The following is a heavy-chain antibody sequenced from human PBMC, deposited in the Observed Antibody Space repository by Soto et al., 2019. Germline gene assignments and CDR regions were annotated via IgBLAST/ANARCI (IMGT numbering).Heavy chain of an antibody. V-gene: IGHV3-53*01. D-gene: IGHD6-19*01. CDR3: ARGAYRSALFDP. CDR2: IYSGGSA. Sequence: ELQLVESGGGLIQPGGSLRLSCAASGFTVSSNYMSWVRQAPGKGLEWVSVIYSGGSAYYADSVKGRFTISRDNSKNTLYLQMNSLRAEDTAVYYCARGAYRSALFDPWGQGTLVTVSS. CDR1: GFTVSSNY. J-gene: IGHJ5*02.